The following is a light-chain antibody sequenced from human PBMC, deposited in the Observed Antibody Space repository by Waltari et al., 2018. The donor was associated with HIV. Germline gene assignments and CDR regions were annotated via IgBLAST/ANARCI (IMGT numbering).Light chain of an antibody. CDR2: KDI. V-gene: IGLV3-25*03. Sequence: SSELTHTPSVSVSPGQTARNSCSRGALPKQYSYWYGQKPGQAPVFIIYKDIERPSGIPERISGSRSGTGVTLTISDVQAEDEGDYYCQSTDHDGTWVFGGGTKLTVL. J-gene: IGLJ3*02. CDR3: QSTDHDGTWV. CDR1: ALPKQY.